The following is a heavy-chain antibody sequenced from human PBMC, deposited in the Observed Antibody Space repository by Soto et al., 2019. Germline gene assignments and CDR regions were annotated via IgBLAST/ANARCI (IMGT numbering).Heavy chain of an antibody. D-gene: IGHD3-3*01. J-gene: IGHJ5*02. CDR2: IYTSGST. V-gene: IGHV4-4*07. CDR1: GGSISSYY. CDR3: ARGSYDFCSGPGGFDP. Sequence: SETLSLTCTVSGGSISSYYWSWIRQPAGKGLEWIGRIYTSGSTNYNPSLKSRVTMSVDTSKNQFSLKLSSVTAADTAVYYCARGSYDFCSGPGGFDPWGQGTLVTVSS.